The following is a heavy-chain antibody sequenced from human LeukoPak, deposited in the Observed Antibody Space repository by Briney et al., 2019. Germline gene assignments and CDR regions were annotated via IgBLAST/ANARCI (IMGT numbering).Heavy chain of an antibody. Sequence: SETLSLTCTVSGDSISSTSYYWGWIRQPPGKGLEWIGSIYYSGNTYYNPSLKSRVTISVDTSKNQFSLKLSSVTAADTAVYYCARQKPHYDFWSGSPPGWFDPWGQGTLVTVSS. J-gene: IGHJ5*02. V-gene: IGHV4-39*01. D-gene: IGHD3-3*01. CDR3: ARQKPHYDFWSGSPPGWFDP. CDR2: IYYSGNT. CDR1: GDSISSTSYY.